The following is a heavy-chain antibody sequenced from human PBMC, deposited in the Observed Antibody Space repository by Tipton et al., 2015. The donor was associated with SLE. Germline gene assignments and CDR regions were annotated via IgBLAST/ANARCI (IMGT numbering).Heavy chain of an antibody. Sequence: TLSLTCTVSGGSLSGGDYYWGWIRQPPGKGLAWIGFIYHSGSTNYNPSLKSRVTISVDTSKNQFSLKLSSVTAADTAVYYCARGPQRGYSYGPDYWGQGTLVTVSS. CDR3: ARGPQRGYSYGPDY. CDR1: GGSLSGGDYY. V-gene: IGHV4-61*08. CDR2: IYHSGST. D-gene: IGHD5-18*01. J-gene: IGHJ4*02.